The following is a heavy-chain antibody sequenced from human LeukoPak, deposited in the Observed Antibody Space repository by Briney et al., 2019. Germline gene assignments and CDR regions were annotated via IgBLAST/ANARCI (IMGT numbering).Heavy chain of an antibody. CDR3: ARAGYYDSSGYTNFDY. CDR1: GYTFTSYG. D-gene: IGHD3-22*01. J-gene: IGHJ4*02. V-gene: IGHV1-18*01. CDR2: ISACNGNT. Sequence: ASVKVSYKASGYTFTSYGISWVRQAPGQGLEGMGWISACNGNTNYAQKLQGRVTMTTDTSTSTAYKELRSLRSDDTAVYYCARAGYYDSSGYTNFDYWGRGTLVTVSS.